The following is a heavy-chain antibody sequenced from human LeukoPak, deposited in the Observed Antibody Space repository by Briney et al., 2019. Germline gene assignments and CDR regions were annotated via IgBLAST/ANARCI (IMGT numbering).Heavy chain of an antibody. CDR3: ATEGTRAFDI. J-gene: IGHJ3*02. V-gene: IGHV3-7*01. Sequence: GGSLRLSCATSGFTFSKSWMTWVRQAPGKGLEWVANINHDVSEVYYVDSVKGRFTIFRDNAKNSLYLQMNSLRAEDTAVYYCATEGTRAFDIWGQGTMVTVSS. CDR2: INHDVSEV. CDR1: GFTFSKSW.